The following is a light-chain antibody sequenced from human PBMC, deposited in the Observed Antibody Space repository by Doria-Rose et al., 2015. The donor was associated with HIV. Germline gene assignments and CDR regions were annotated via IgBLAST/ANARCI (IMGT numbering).Light chain of an antibody. Sequence: DIQVPQSPSSLSASVGDRLTITCQASQDISNYLNWYQQKPGKAPKLLIYDATNLERGVPSRFSGSGSGTDFTFTISSLQPEDIATYYCQQYDDLPYTFGQGTNLKIK. CDR1: QDISNY. CDR3: QQYDDLPYT. J-gene: IGKJ2*01. V-gene: IGKV1-33*01. CDR2: DAT.